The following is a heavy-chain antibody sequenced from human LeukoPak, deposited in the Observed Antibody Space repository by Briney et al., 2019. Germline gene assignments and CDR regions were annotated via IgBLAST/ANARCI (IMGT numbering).Heavy chain of an antibody. CDR1: GFTFSSYA. V-gene: IGHV3-23*01. D-gene: IGHD4-17*01. CDR2: ISGSGGST. CDR3: AKERAVTRGGDI. Sequence: GGSLRLSCAASGFTFSSYAMSCVRQAPGKGLEWVSAISGSGGSTYYADSGKGRFTISRDNSKNTLYLQMNSLRAEDTAVYYCAKERAVTRGGDIWGQGTMVTVSS. J-gene: IGHJ3*02.